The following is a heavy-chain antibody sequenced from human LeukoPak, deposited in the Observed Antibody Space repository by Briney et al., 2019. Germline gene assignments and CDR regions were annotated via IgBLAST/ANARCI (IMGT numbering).Heavy chain of an antibody. V-gene: IGHV3-30*19. J-gene: IGHJ3*02. Sequence: GGSLRLSCAASGFTFSSYGMHWVRQAPGKGLEWVAFISYDGSDKYHADSVKGRFTISRDNSKNTLYLQMNSLRAEDTAVYYCARDRGDCSSTSCSPGAFDIWGQGTMVTVSS. D-gene: IGHD2-2*01. CDR2: ISYDGSDK. CDR3: ARDRGDCSSTSCSPGAFDI. CDR1: GFTFSSYG.